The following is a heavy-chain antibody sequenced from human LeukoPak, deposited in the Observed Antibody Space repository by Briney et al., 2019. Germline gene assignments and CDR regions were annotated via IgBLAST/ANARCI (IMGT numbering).Heavy chain of an antibody. J-gene: IGHJ4*02. V-gene: IGHV7-4-1*02. CDR3: ARTGRRRIAAAGNGVTGFDY. CDR2: INTNTGNP. CDR1: GYTFTSYA. Sequence: ASVKVSCKASGYTFTSYAMNWVRQAPGQGLEWMGWINTNTGNPTYAQGFTGRFVFSLDTSVSTAYLQISSLKAEDTAVYYCARTGRRRIAAAGNGVTGFDYWGQGTLVTVSS. D-gene: IGHD6-13*01.